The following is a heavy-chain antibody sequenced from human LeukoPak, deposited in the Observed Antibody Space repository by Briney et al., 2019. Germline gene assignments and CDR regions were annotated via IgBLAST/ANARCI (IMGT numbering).Heavy chain of an antibody. D-gene: IGHD3-3*01. CDR2: IYYTGST. CDR1: GGSINNSSSDY. Sequence: SETLSLTCTVSGGSINNSSSDYWTWIRQPPGKGLEWIGNIYYTGSTYYTSSLKSRVTMSVDTSKNVFSLTLKSLTSADTAVYYCARHLEYTTSGKAFDVWGQGTLVSVSS. J-gene: IGHJ3*01. CDR3: ARHLEYTTSGKAFDV. V-gene: IGHV4-39*01.